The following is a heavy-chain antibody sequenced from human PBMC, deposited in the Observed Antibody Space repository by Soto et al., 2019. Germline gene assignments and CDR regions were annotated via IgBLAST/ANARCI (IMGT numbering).Heavy chain of an antibody. D-gene: IGHD4-17*01. J-gene: IGHJ4*02. V-gene: IGHV4-34*01. CDR1: GGSFSGYY. CDR2: INHSGST. CDR3: ARGTVTDSPFDY. Sequence: SETLSLTCAVYGGSFSGYYWSWIRQPPGKGLEWIGEINHSGSTNYNPSLKRRVTISVDTSNNQSSLKRSSVTAADTAVYYCARGTVTDSPFDYWGQGTLVTVSS.